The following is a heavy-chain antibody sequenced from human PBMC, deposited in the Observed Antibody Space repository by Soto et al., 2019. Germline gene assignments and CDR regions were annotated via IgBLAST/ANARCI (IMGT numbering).Heavy chain of an antibody. CDR1: GGSFSGYY. CDR2: INHSGST. Sequence: QVQLQQWGAGLLKPSETLSLTCAVYGGSFSGYYWSWIRQPPGKGLEWIGEINHSGSTNYNPSLKSRVTISVDTSKNQFSLKLSSVTAADTAVYYCARGGSLGYCSCGSCYDDYWGQGTLVTVSS. J-gene: IGHJ4*02. D-gene: IGHD2-15*01. V-gene: IGHV4-34*01. CDR3: ARGGSLGYCSCGSCYDDY.